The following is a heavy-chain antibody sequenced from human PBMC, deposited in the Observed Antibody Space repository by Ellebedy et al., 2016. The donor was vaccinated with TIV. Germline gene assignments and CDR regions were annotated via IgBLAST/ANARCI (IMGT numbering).Heavy chain of an antibody. CDR1: GFTFSTCR. CDR2: ISYDGSTE. Sequence: GGSLRLXCAASGFTFSTCRMHWVRQAPGRGLEWVALISYDGSTEYYADAVKGRLTISRDNSNNTLYLQMNSLRPEDTAVYYCAREEWELLDYWGQGTLVTVSS. D-gene: IGHD1-26*01. CDR3: AREEWELLDY. J-gene: IGHJ4*02. V-gene: IGHV3-30*01.